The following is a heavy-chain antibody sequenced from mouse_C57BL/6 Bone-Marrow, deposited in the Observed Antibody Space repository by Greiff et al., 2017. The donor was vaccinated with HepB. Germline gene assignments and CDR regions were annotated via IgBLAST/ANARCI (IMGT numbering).Heavy chain of an antibody. CDR2: IYPGDGDT. D-gene: IGHD1-1*01. V-gene: IGHV1-82*01. CDR3: ARSWDYYGSSYWYFDV. Sequence: VQLQQSGPELVKPGASVKISCKASGYAFSSSWMNWVKQRPGKGLEWIGRIYPGDGDTNYNGKFKGKATLTADKSSSTAYMQLSSLTSEDSAVYFCARSWDYYGSSYWYFDVWGTGTTVTVSS. CDR1: GYAFSSSW. J-gene: IGHJ1*03.